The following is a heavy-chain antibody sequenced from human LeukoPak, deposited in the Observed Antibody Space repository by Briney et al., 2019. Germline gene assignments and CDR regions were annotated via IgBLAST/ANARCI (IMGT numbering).Heavy chain of an antibody. CDR1: GDSVSSNSAA. V-gene: IGHV6-1*01. CDR2: TYYRSKWYN. CDR3: ARESYDYYDSSGRAYYFDY. D-gene: IGHD3-22*01. Sequence: SQTLSLTCAISGDSVSSNSAAGNWIRQSPSRGLEWLGRTYYRSKWYNDYAVSVKSRITINPDTSKNRFSLQLNSVTPEDTAVYYCARESYDYYDSSGRAYYFDYWGQGTLVTVSS. J-gene: IGHJ4*02.